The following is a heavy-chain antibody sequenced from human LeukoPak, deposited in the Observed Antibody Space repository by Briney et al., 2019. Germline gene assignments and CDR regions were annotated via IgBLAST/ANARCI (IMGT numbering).Heavy chain of an antibody. CDR1: GFTFSSYW. Sequence: GGSLRLSCAASGFTFSSYWMSWVRQAPGKGLECVANIREDGSEEYYVDSVKGRFSISRDNAKNSLYLQMNSLRTEDTAVYYCARDWLAGNPYHTFDLWGKGTMVTVSS. D-gene: IGHD3-22*01. CDR3: ARDWLAGNPYHTFDL. CDR2: IREDGSEE. J-gene: IGHJ3*01. V-gene: IGHV3-7*01.